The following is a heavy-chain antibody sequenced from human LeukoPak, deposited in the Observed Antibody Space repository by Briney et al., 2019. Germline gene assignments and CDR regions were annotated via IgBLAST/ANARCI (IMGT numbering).Heavy chain of an antibody. V-gene: IGHV1-2*02. CDR3: ARGSRFLEWLLYEALNY. J-gene: IGHJ4*02. Sequence: ASVKVSCKASGYTFTRYYMHWVRQAPGQGLEWMGWINPNSGGTNYAQKFQGRVTITRDTSISTAYMELSRLRSDDTAVYYCARGSRFLEWLLYEALNYWGQGTLVTVSS. D-gene: IGHD3-3*01. CDR1: GYTFTRYY. CDR2: INPNSGGT.